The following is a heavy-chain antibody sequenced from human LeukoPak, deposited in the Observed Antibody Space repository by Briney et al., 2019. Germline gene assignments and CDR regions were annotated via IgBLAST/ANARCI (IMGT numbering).Heavy chain of an antibody. Sequence: PSETLSLTCIVSGGSISSYYWSWIRQPPGKGLEWIGYIYYSGSTNYNPSLKSRVTISVDTSKNQFSLKLSSVTAADTAVYYCARVISGRSSNGGYYYYMDVWGKGTTVTVSS. V-gene: IGHV4-59*01. CDR1: GGSISSYY. D-gene: IGHD2-2*01. J-gene: IGHJ6*03. CDR2: IYYSGST. CDR3: ARVISGRSSNGGYYYYMDV.